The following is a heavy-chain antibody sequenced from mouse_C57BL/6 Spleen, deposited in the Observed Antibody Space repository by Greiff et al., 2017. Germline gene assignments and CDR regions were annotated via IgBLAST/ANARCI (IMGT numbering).Heavy chain of an antibody. J-gene: IGHJ1*03. CDR1: GFTFSDYY. Sequence: EVQGVESGGGLVQPGGSLKLSCAASGFTFSDYYMYWVRQTPEKRLEWVAYISNGGGSTSYPDTVKGRFTLSRDHAKNTLYLQRSRLKSEDTAMYYSAGQEGYYGTWYFDVWGTGTTVTVSS. CDR3: AGQEGYYGTWYFDV. D-gene: IGHD1-2*01. V-gene: IGHV5-12*01. CDR2: ISNGGGST.